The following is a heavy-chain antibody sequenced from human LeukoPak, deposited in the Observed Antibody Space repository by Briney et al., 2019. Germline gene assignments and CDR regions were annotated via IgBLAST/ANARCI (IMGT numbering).Heavy chain of an antibody. V-gene: IGHV3-33*01. CDR2: IWYDGSNK. J-gene: IGHJ6*02. D-gene: IGHD5-18*01. CDR1: GFTFSSYG. CDR3: ARAVDTAMIPETSMDV. Sequence: GGSLRLSCAAPGFTFSSYGMHWVRQAPGKGLEWVAVIWYDGSNKYYADSVKGRFTISRDNSKNTLYLQMNSLRAEDTAVYYCARAVDTAMIPETSMDVWGQGTTVTVSS.